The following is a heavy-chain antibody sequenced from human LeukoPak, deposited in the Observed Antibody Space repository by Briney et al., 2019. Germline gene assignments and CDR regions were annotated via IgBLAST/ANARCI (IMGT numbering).Heavy chain of an antibody. CDR2: ILWNGGST. D-gene: IGHD6-13*01. V-gene: IGHV3-20*04. CDR1: GFTVNDYD. J-gene: IGHJ4*02. Sequence: GSLILSCAATGFTVNDYDLGWVRHTQGKGLEWVSGILWNGGSTGYADSVKGRFTISRDNAKNSLYLQMNSLRAEDTALYYCARGASRAAAGTKFDYWGQGTLVTVSS. CDR3: ARGASRAAAGTKFDY.